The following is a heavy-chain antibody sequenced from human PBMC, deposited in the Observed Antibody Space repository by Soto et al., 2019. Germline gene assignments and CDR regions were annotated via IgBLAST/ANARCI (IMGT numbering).Heavy chain of an antibody. J-gene: IGHJ4*02. CDR2: ISYDGSNK. CDR1: GFTFSSYA. Sequence: GGSLRLSCAASGFTFSSYAMHWVRQAPGKGLEWVAVISYDGSNKYYADSVKGRFTISRDNSKNTLYLQMNSLRAEDTAVYYCARGDSSGWTWVSYWGQGTLVTVSS. D-gene: IGHD6-19*01. V-gene: IGHV3-30-3*01. CDR3: ARGDSSGWTWVSY.